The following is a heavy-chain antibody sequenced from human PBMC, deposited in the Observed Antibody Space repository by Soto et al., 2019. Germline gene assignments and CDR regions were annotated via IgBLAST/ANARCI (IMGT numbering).Heavy chain of an antibody. CDR1: GGSISGSRYY. J-gene: IGHJ4*02. CDR2: VHYSGST. V-gene: IGHV4-39*01. D-gene: IGHD4-17*01. Sequence: QLQLQESGPGLVKPWETLSLTCTVSGGSISGSRYYWGWIRQPPGKGLECIGSVHYSGSTDYNPSLKLRVTLSVDTSKNQFSLKLSSVTAADTAVYFCASFSGATYGDYGGGIKYWGQGTLVTVSS. CDR3: ASFSGATYGDYGGGIKY.